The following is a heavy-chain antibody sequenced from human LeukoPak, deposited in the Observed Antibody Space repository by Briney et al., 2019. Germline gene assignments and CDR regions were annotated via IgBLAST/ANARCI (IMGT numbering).Heavy chain of an antibody. Sequence: GGSLRLSCTASGFTFGDYAMSWVRQAPGKGLEWVGFIRSKAYGGTTEYAASVKGRFTISRDDSKNTVYLQMNSLKTEDTAVYYCTTDLGSGSLFDYWGQGTLVTVSS. J-gene: IGHJ4*02. CDR1: GFTFGDYA. V-gene: IGHV3-49*04. CDR2: IRSKAYGGTT. CDR3: TTDLGSGSLFDY. D-gene: IGHD1-26*01.